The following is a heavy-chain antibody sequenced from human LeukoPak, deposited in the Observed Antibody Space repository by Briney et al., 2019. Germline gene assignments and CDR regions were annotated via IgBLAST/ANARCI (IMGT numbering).Heavy chain of an antibody. CDR3: VRHGGLGLHWYFDL. CDR2: LSYSGST. J-gene: IGHJ2*01. Sequence: SETLSLTCTVSGGSTNSNNYYWDWIRQPPGKGLEWIGSLSYSGSTYYNSSLKSRVTISVDTSKNQFSLRLTSVTAADTAVYYCVRHGGLGLHWYFDLWGRGALVTVSS. V-gene: IGHV4-39*01. D-gene: IGHD3-16*01. CDR1: GGSTNSNNYY.